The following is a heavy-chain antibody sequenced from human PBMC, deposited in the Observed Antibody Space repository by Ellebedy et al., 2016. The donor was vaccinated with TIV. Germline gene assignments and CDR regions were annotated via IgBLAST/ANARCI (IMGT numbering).Heavy chain of an antibody. D-gene: IGHD4-17*01. J-gene: IGHJ4*02. CDR2: LDARVGST. Sequence: ASVKVSCKASGYTFTDYFMHWVRQAPGQGLEWMGVLDARVGSTTYAETLQGRLTITRDTSTRTVYMELSSLRSEDTAVYYCASVPSAGADFWGQGTLVTVSS. V-gene: IGHV1-46*01. CDR3: ASVPSAGADF. CDR1: GYTFTDYF.